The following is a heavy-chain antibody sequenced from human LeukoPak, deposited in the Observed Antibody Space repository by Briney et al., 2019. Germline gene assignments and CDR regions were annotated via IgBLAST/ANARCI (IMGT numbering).Heavy chain of an antibody. CDR1: GFTFNNYG. V-gene: IGHV3-30*02. CDR2: IRYDESNK. D-gene: IGHD2-2*01. CDR3: AKAYCGSTICYGGGKIDY. Sequence: GGSLRLSCGASGFTFNNYGMHWVRQAPGKGPEWVSFIRYDESNKYYADSVKGRFTISRDNSKNTLYLQMNSLRVEDAAVHYCAKAYCGSTICYGGGKIDYWGQGTLVTVSS. J-gene: IGHJ4*02.